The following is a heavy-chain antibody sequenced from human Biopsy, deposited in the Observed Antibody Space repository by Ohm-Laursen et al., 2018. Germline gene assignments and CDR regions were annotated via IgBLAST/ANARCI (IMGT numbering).Heavy chain of an antibody. D-gene: IGHD4-23*01. Sequence: SETLPLTCTGSGGPFTGHYWTWIRQPPGKGLEWIGHISHTGYTSYKSSLKSRVTISLDTSRKHFSLRLTSLAAADTAVYYCARGSNEYGGLYFPHWGQGTLVTVSS. CDR2: ISHTGYT. CDR3: ARGSNEYGGLYFPH. V-gene: IGHV4-59*11. CDR1: GGPFTGHY. J-gene: IGHJ1*01.